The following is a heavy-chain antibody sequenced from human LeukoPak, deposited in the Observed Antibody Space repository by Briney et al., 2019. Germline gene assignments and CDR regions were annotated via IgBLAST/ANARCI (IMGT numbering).Heavy chain of an antibody. V-gene: IGHV3-11*06. CDR3: ARSSAYCSSTSCPTYYYGMDV. J-gene: IGHJ6*04. Sequence: GGSLRLSCAASGFTFSDYYMSWIRQAPGKGLEWVSYISSSSSYTNYADSVKGRFTISRDKAKNSLYLQMNSLRAEDTAVYYCARSSAYCSSTSCPTYYYGMDVWGKGTTVTVSS. CDR2: ISSSSSYT. CDR1: GFTFSDYY. D-gene: IGHD2-2*01.